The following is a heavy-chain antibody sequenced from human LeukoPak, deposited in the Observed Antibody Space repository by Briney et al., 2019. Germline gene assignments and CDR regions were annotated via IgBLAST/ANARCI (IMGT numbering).Heavy chain of an antibody. CDR1: GFTFNTYT. CDR2: ISSSSTYI. V-gene: IGHV3-21*01. Sequence: PGGSLRLSCAASGFTFNTYTMKWVRQAPGKGLEWVSSISSSSTYIYYADSVKGRFTISRDNAKNSLFLQMNSLRAEDTAVYYCARFALKTPPTDWGQGTLVTVSS. J-gene: IGHJ4*02. CDR3: ARFALKTPPTD.